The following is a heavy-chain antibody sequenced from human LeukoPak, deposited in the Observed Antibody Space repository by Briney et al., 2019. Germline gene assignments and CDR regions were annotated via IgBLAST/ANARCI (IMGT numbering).Heavy chain of an antibody. CDR3: ARAIGGSYFY. Sequence: PSETLSLTCTVSGYSISSGYYWGWIRQPPGKGLEWIGYIYYSGSTNYNPSLKSRVTISVDTSKNQFSLKLSSVTTADTAVYYCARAIGGSYFYWGQGTPVTVSS. D-gene: IGHD1-26*01. CDR1: GYSISSGYY. J-gene: IGHJ4*02. CDR2: IYYSGST. V-gene: IGHV4-61*01.